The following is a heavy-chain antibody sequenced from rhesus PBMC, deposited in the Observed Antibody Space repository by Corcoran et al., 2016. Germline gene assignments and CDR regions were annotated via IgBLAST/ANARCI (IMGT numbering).Heavy chain of an antibody. CDR3: ARRYSGSYSFDY. V-gene: IGHV4-169*01. CDR1: GGSISSSY. Sequence: QLQLQESGPGLVKPSETLSVTCAVSGGSISSSYWSWIRQAPGKGLEWIGYIYGSGSSTNYNPSLKSRGTLSVDTSKNQLSLKLSSVTTVDTAVYYCARRYSGSYSFDYWGQGVLVTVSS. CDR2: IYGSGSST. D-gene: IGHD1-44*02. J-gene: IGHJ4*01.